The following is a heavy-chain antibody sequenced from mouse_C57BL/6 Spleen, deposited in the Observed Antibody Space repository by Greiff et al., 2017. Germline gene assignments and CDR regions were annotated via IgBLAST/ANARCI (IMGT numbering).Heavy chain of an antibody. J-gene: IGHJ1*03. D-gene: IGHD4-1*01. V-gene: IGHV1-53*01. CDR2: IHPSTGGT. CDR1: GYTFTSYW. Sequence: QVQLQQSGTELVKPGASVKLSCKASGYTFTSYWMHWVKQRPGQGLEWIGNIHPSTGGTNYNEKFKSKATLTVDKSSSTAYMQLISLTSEDSAVYYCARLLTGYWDFDGWGTGTTVTVSS. CDR3: ARLLTGYWDFDG.